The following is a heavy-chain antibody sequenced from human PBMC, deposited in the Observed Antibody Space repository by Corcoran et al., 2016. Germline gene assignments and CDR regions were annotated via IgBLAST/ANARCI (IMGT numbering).Heavy chain of an antibody. CDR2: ISAYNGNT. CDR3: ARERRISSSSLGY. D-gene: IGHD6-6*01. CDR1: GYTFTSYG. V-gene: IGHV1-18*01. Sequence: QVQLVQSGAEVKKPGASVKVSCKASGYTFTSYGISWVRQAPGQGLEWMGWISAYNGNTNYAQKLQGRVTMTTDTSTSPAYMELRSLRSEDTAGEYCARERRISSSSLGYWGQGTLVTVS. J-gene: IGHJ4*02.